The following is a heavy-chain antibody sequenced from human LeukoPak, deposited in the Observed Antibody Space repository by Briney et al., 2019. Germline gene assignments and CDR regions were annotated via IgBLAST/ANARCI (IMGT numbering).Heavy chain of an antibody. CDR3: ATNVPGTTYFDP. CDR2: INHSGST. V-gene: IGHV4-34*01. J-gene: IGHJ4*02. CDR1: GDSFSGYY. Sequence: SETLSLTCAVYGDSFSGYYWTWIRQPPGKGLEWIGEINHSGSTNYNPSLKSRVTISVVTSKNQFSLNLTSVTAADTAAYYCATNVPGTTYFDPWGQGTLVTVSS. D-gene: IGHD1-14*01.